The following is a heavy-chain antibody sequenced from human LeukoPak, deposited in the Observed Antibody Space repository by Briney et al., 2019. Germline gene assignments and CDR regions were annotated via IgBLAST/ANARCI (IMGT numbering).Heavy chain of an antibody. CDR2: ISSSGSTI. Sequence: PGESLRLSCAASGFTFSSYEMNWVRQAPGKGLEWVSYISSSGSTIYYADSVKGRFTISRDNAKNSLYLQMNSLRAEDTAVYYCARGRIAVAGTFYYYGMDVWGQGTTVTVSS. CDR3: ARGRIAVAGTFYYYGMDV. CDR1: GFTFSSYE. V-gene: IGHV3-48*03. J-gene: IGHJ6*02. D-gene: IGHD6-19*01.